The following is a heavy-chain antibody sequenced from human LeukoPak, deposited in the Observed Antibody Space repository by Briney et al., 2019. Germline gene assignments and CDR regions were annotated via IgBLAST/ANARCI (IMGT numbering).Heavy chain of an antibody. Sequence: GGSLRLSCAASGFTFSGYTLIWVRQAPGKGLEWVSYIRSSGTAIYDAASVKGRFTVSRDNAKNSLYLQMNNLRDEDTAVYYCARSRGWLQADYWGQGTLVTASS. CDR3: ARSRGWLQADY. CDR2: IRSSGTAI. V-gene: IGHV3-48*02. J-gene: IGHJ4*02. CDR1: GFTFSGYT. D-gene: IGHD5-24*01.